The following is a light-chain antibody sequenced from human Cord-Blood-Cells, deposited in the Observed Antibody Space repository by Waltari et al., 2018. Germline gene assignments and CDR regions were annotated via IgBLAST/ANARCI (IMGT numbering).Light chain of an antibody. V-gene: IGLV2-14*01. CDR2: DVS. CDR1: SSDVGGYNY. CDR3: SSYTSSSTFV. J-gene: IGLJ1*01. Sequence: QSALTQPASVSGSPGQSTTISCTGTSSDVGGYNYFSWYQQHPGKAPKLMIYDVSKRPSGVSNRFSGSKSGNTASLTISGLQAEDEADYYCSSYTSSSTFVFGTGTKVTVL.